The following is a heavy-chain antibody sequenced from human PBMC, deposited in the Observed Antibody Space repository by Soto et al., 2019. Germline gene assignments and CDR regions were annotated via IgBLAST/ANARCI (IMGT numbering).Heavy chain of an antibody. J-gene: IGHJ4*02. D-gene: IGHD3-10*01. CDR3: ARSPKGLGNFDY. CDR1: GGSISSGGAYY. CDR2: IHYSGST. V-gene: IGHV4-30-4*01. Sequence: QVQLQESGPGLVKPSQTLSLTCAVSGGSISSGGAYYWSWIRQSPGKGLEWIAYIHYSGSTYYNSSLKSRVTMSVDTAKNQFSLKVSSVTAADTAVYYCARSPKGLGNFDYGGQGTLVTVSS.